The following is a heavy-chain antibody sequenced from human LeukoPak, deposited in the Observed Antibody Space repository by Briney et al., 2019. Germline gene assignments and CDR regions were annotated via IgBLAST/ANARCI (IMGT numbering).Heavy chain of an antibody. J-gene: IGHJ5*02. V-gene: IGHV4-34*01. D-gene: IGHD3-9*01. CDR1: GGSFSGYY. CDR2: INHSGST. Sequence: SETLSLTCAVYGGSFSGYYWSWIRQPPGKGLEWIGEINHSGSTNYNPSLKSRVTISVDTSKNQFSLKLSSVTAADTAVYYCARLCKLRYFDWFDPWGQGTLVTVSS. CDR3: ARLCKLRYFDWFDP.